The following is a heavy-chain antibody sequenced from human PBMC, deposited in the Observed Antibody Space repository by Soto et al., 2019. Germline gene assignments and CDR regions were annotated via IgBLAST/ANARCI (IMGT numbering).Heavy chain of an antibody. J-gene: IGHJ4*02. Sequence: GGSLRLSCAASGFTFSSYAMSWVRQAPGKGLEWVSAISGSGGSTYYADSVKGRFTISRDNSKNTLYLQMNSLRAEDTAVYYCASRYCTNGVCYGVWDYWGQGTLVTVSS. D-gene: IGHD2-8*01. V-gene: IGHV3-23*01. CDR1: GFTFSSYA. CDR2: ISGSGGST. CDR3: ASRYCTNGVCYGVWDY.